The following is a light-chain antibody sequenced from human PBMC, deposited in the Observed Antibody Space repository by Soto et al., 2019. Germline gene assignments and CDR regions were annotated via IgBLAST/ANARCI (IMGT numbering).Light chain of an antibody. CDR1: QSISRY. V-gene: IGKV1-5*01. J-gene: IGKJ3*01. CDR2: DAS. Sequence: DIQMTQSPSTLSASVGDRVTITCRASQSISRYLAWYQKKPGEAPKLLIYDASSLQSGVSSRFSASGSGTEFSLYISSLQPDDLATYYCQHYNSLSSFGPGTKVDIK. CDR3: QHYNSLSS.